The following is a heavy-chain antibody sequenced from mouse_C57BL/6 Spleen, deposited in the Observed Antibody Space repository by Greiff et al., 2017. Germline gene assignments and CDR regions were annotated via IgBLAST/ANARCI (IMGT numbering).Heavy chain of an antibody. Sequence: QVQLQQPGAELVMPGASVKLSCKASGYTFTSYWMHWVKQRPGQGLEWIGEIDPSDSYTNYNQKFKGKSTLTVDKSSSTAYMQLSSLTSEDSAVYYCARSGDYRYFGVWGTGTTVTVSS. D-gene: IGHD2-4*01. CDR1: GYTFTSYW. CDR3: ARSGDYRYFGV. V-gene: IGHV1-69*01. J-gene: IGHJ1*03. CDR2: IDPSDSYT.